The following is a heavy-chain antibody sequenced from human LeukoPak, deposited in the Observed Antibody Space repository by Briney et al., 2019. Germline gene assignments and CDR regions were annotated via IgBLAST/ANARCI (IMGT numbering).Heavy chain of an antibody. CDR2: ISAYNGNT. CDR3: ARIHYDILTGQGYFDY. J-gene: IGHJ4*02. CDR1: GGTFSSYA. V-gene: IGHV1-18*01. Sequence: GASVKVSCKASGGTFSSYAISWVRQAPGQGLEWMGWISAYNGNTNYAQKLQGRVTMTTDTSMSTAYMELRSLRSDDTAVYYCARIHYDILTGQGYFDYWGRGTLVTVSS. D-gene: IGHD3-9*01.